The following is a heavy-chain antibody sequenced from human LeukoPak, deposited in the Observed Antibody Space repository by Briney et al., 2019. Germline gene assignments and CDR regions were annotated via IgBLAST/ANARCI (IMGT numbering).Heavy chain of an antibody. D-gene: IGHD2-15*01. CDR1: GFTFSSYA. V-gene: IGHV3-30-3*01. Sequence: GGFLRLSCAAAGFTFSSYAMQWVSQAAGEGLEWVAVISYDGSNKYYANSVKGRFTISRDSSKNTLYLQMNSLRAEDTAVYYCARDLCSGGSCYSVPDYWGQGTLVTVSS. J-gene: IGHJ4*02. CDR2: ISYDGSNK. CDR3: ARDLCSGGSCYSVPDY.